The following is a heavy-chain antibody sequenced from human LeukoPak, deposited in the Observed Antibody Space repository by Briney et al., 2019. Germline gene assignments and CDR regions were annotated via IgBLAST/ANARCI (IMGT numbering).Heavy chain of an antibody. CDR3: AAAPVWFGELLSRY. D-gene: IGHD3-10*01. J-gene: IGHJ4*02. V-gene: IGHV1-58*02. Sequence: SVKVSCKASGFTFTSSAMQWVRQARGQRLEWIGWIVVGSGNTNYAQKFQERVTITRDMSTSTAYMELCSLRSEDTAVYYCAAAPVWFGELLSRYWGQGTLVTVSS. CDR1: GFTFTSSA. CDR2: IVVGSGNT.